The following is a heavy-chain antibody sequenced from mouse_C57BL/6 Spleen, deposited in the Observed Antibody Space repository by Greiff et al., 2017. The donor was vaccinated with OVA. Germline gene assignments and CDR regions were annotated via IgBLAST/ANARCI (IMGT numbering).Heavy chain of an antibody. D-gene: IGHD2-5*01. V-gene: IGHV1-55*01. Sequence: QVQLKQSGAELVKPGASVKMSCKASGYTFTSYWITWVKQRPGQGLEWIGDIYPGSGSTNYNEKFKSKATLTVDTSSSTAYMQLSSLTSEDSAVYYCARHYSNLFAYWGQGTLVTVSA. CDR3: ARHYSNLFAY. J-gene: IGHJ3*01. CDR2: IYPGSGST. CDR1: GYTFTSYW.